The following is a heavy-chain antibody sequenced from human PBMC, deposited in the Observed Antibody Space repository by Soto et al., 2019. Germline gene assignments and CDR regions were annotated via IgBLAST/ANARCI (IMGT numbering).Heavy chain of an antibody. CDR3: ARAPANVLGHYYYSMDV. V-gene: IGHV4-59*01. J-gene: IGHJ6*02. Sequence: QVQLQESGPGLVKPSETLSLTCTVSGGSISTNYWTWIRLPPGKGPEWIGYIYSSGSTNYNPSLRGRVTLSVDASKNQVSLKLSSVTAADTAVYYCARAPANVLGHYYYSMDVWGHGTTVTVSS. CDR2: IYSSGST. D-gene: IGHD2-2*01. CDR1: GGSISTNY.